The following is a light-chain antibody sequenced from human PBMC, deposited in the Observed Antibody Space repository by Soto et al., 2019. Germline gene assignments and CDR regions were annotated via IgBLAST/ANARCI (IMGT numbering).Light chain of an antibody. CDR1: QPVNSNY. J-gene: IGKJ4*01. CDR3: QQYGNSLT. Sequence: EVVLTQSPGTLSLSPGEGATLSCRASQPVNSNYLAWYQQKPGQAPRLVISGTSNRATGIPDRFSGTGSGTGFTLIIRRLEPEDFAMYYCQQYGNSLTFGGGTQV. CDR2: GTS. V-gene: IGKV3-20*01.